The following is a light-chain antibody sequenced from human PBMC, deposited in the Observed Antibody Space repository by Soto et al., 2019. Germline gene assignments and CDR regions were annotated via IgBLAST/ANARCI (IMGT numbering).Light chain of an antibody. Sequence: QSALTQPASVSGSPGQSITISCTGDRGDIDSYNYVSWYQHHPGKAPKLIICDVSNRPSGVSNRFSGSKSGNTASLTISVLQAEDEADYYCSSYTASSLVVFGGGTKLTVL. CDR3: SSYTASSLVV. CDR1: RGDIDSYNY. J-gene: IGLJ2*01. V-gene: IGLV2-14*03. CDR2: DVS.